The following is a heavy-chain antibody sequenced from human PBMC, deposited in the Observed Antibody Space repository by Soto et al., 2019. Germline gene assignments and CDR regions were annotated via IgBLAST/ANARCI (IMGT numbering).Heavy chain of an antibody. V-gene: IGHV4-31*02. J-gene: IGHJ5*02. CDR3: ARGVLVPAATWFDP. D-gene: IGHD2-2*01. Sequence: SVGFCWRRISKKPEKGLEWIGYIYYSGSTYYNPSLKSRVTISVDTSKNQFSLKLSSVTAADTAVYYCARGVLVPAATWFDPWGQGTLVTVSS. CDR1: SVGFC. CDR2: IYYSGST.